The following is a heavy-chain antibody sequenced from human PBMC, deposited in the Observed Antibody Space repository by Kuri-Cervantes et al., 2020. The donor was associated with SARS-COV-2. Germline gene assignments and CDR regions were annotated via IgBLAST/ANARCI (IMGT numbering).Heavy chain of an antibody. CDR3: ARDKLEMATIPDAFDI. D-gene: IGHD5-24*01. Sequence: SETLSLTCTVSGYSISSGYYWGWIRQPPGKGLEWIGSIYHSGSTYYNPSLKSRVTISVDTSKNQFSLKLSSVTAADTAVYYCARDKLEMATIPDAFDIWGQGTMVTVSS. V-gene: IGHV4-38-2*02. CDR2: IYHSGST. CDR1: GYSISSGYY. J-gene: IGHJ3*02.